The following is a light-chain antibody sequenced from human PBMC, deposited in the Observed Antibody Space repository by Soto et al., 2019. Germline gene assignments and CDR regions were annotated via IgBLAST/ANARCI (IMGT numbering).Light chain of an antibody. V-gene: IGKV3-15*01. Sequence: EIVMTQSPATLSVSPGERATLSCRASQSVSSNLARYQQKPGQAPRLLIYGASTRATGIPARFSGSGSGTDFTLTISSLQSEDFAVYYCQQYNNWPPVTFGPGTKVDIK. CDR2: GAS. J-gene: IGKJ3*01. CDR3: QQYNNWPPVT. CDR1: QSVSSN.